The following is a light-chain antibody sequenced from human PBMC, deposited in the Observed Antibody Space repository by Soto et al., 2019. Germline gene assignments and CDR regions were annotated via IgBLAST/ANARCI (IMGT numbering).Light chain of an antibody. CDR2: GAS. Sequence: EIVMTQSPATLSVSPGERATLSCRASQSLGSSLAWYQQKPGQAPRLLIYGASTRATGIPARFSGSGSGTEFTLTISTLKYEDFEVYLCQQYKNWTPITFGQGTRLEIK. J-gene: IGKJ5*01. CDR3: QQYKNWTPIT. V-gene: IGKV3-15*01. CDR1: QSLGSS.